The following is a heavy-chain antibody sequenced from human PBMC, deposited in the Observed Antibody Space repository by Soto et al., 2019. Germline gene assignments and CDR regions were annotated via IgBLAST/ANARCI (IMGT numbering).Heavy chain of an antibody. Sequence: EVQLVESGGGLVQPGGSLRLSCVGSEFTFSNYEMNWVRQAPGKGLEWVSYISYTGSTIYYADSVRGRFTISRDNSKNSPYLQMNSLRGEDTAVYYCARGLRNYYDRSGLHYWGQGTLVTVSS. CDR1: EFTFSNYE. V-gene: IGHV3-48*03. D-gene: IGHD3-22*01. CDR3: ARGLRNYYDRSGLHY. CDR2: ISYTGSTI. J-gene: IGHJ4*02.